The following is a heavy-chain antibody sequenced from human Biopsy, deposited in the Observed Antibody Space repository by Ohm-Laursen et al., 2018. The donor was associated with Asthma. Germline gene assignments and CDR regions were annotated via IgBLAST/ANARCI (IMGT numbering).Heavy chain of an antibody. CDR3: AKDTEGRYDFWSGLSYNYYGMDV. J-gene: IGHJ6*02. D-gene: IGHD3-3*01. V-gene: IGHV3-30*18. CDR1: GFTFSSYG. Sequence: SLRLSCSAPGFTFSSYGMYWVRQAPGKGLEWVAVISYDGSNKYYADSVKGRFTISRDNSKNTLYLQINSLRAEDTAVYYCAKDTEGRYDFWSGLSYNYYGMDVWGQGTTVTVSS. CDR2: ISYDGSNK.